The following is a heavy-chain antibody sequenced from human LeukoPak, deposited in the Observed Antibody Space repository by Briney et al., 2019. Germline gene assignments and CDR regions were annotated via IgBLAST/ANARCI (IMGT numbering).Heavy chain of an antibody. CDR2: ISGSGGAT. D-gene: IGHD3-22*01. Sequence: GGSLRLSCAASGFTFSLFAMHWVRQAPGKGLEWVSAISGSGGATYHADADSVKGRFTISRDNSKNALYLEINNLRAGDTAVYYCAKDGYNYDSSGHFDYWGQGTLVTVSS. CDR1: GFTFSLFA. J-gene: IGHJ4*02. V-gene: IGHV3-23*01. CDR3: AKDGYNYDSSGHFDY.